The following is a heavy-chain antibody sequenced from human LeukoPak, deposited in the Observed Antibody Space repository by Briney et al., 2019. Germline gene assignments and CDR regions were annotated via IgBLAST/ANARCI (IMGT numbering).Heavy chain of an antibody. Sequence: GGSLRLSCAASGFSFSFYTLNWVRQAPGKGLEWVSSISDGGSEVYYADPIKGRFAISRDDAKNSLSLEMNSLRVEDTPTYYCAKGKSGSYYYYMDAWGKGTTVTVSS. CDR2: ISDGGSEV. V-gene: IGHV3-21*06. CDR3: AKGKSGSYYYYMDA. CDR1: GFSFSFYT. J-gene: IGHJ6*03.